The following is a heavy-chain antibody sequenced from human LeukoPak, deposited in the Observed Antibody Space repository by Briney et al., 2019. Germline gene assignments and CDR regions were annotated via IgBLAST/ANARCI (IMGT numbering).Heavy chain of an antibody. CDR2: IYHSGRT. CDR3: GGVHCSGCSCYSYKVGKDACDI. Sequence: SESLSLTSAVYGGAFSGYYWSWIRQRPGKGLEWIGEIYHSGRTHYKTSLTSLVTISVDTSKNPFSPKLRSVSPARTAVYFCGGVHCSGCSCYSYKVGKDACDIWGQGTMVTVSS. J-gene: IGHJ3*02. D-gene: IGHD2-15*01. V-gene: IGHV4-34*01. CDR1: GGAFSGYY.